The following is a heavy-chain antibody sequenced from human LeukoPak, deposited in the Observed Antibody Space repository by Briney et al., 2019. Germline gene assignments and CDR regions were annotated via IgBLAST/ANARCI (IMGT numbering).Heavy chain of an antibody. D-gene: IGHD1-14*01. CDR2: ISGSGGST. CDR3: AKTIVPTRNYDYYYGMDV. CDR1: GFTFSSYA. V-gene: IGHV3-23*01. Sequence: GGSLKLSCAASGFTFSSYAMSWVRQAPGKGLEWVSAISGSGGSTYYADSVKGRFTISRDNSKSTLYLQMNSLRAEDAAVYYCAKTIVPTRNYDYYYGMDVWGQGTTVTVSS. J-gene: IGHJ6*02.